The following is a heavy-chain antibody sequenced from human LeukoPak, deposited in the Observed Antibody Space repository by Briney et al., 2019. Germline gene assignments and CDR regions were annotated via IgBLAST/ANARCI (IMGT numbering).Heavy chain of an antibody. D-gene: IGHD3-16*01. Sequence: ASVKVSGKASGYTFTGYYMYWVRQAPGQGLEWMGWINPNSGGTNYAQKFQGRVTMTRDTSISTAYMELSRLRSDDTAVYYCARSTGTTFGLSDYWGQGTLVTVSS. J-gene: IGHJ4*02. V-gene: IGHV1-2*02. CDR2: INPNSGGT. CDR1: GYTFTGYY. CDR3: ARSTGTTFGLSDY.